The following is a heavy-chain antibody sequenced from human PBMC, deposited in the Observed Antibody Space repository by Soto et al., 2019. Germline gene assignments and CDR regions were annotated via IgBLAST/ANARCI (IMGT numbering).Heavy chain of an antibody. CDR3: ARDRAVYCRNVICLNAFDI. CDR1: GFTFNDYA. J-gene: IGHJ3*02. Sequence: EVQLLESGGDLVQPGGSLRLSCAASGFTFNDYALTWVRQVPGKGLEWVSSLSSRGFSTHYAESVKGRFTISRDNIKNTVYLKMTSLRAEDRSVYYCARDRAVYCRNVICLNAFDIWGQGPLVTVSS. V-gene: IGHV3-23*01. D-gene: IGHD2-15*01. CDR2: LSSRGFST.